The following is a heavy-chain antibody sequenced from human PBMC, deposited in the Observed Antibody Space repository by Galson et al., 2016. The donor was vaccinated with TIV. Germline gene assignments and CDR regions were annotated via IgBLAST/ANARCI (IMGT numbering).Heavy chain of an antibody. CDR1: GFIVSSNY. CDR3: ARDRRHCGNECYLYYYYGMDV. D-gene: IGHD2-21*01. CDR2: IYSGGST. Sequence: SLRLSCAASGFIVSSNYMTWVRQAPGKGLEWVSLIYSGGSTSYADSVKGRFTISRDNSKNTVYLQMNSLRAEDTAVYYCARDRRHCGNECYLYYYYGMDVWGQGTTVIVSS. V-gene: IGHV3-53*05. J-gene: IGHJ6*02.